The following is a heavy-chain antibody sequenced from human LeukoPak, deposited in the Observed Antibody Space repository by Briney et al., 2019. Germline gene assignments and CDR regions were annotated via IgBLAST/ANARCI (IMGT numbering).Heavy chain of an antibody. Sequence: PGGSLRLSCAASGFTFSSYSMNWVRQAPGKGLEWVSYIRYDGTTYYADSVKGRFTISRNNARNTLYLQMNSLRAEDTAVYYCARYSGSYYGGQSYFDYWGQGTLVTVSS. CDR2: IRYDGTT. CDR3: ARYSGSYYGGQSYFDY. V-gene: IGHV3-48*01. J-gene: IGHJ4*02. CDR1: GFTFSSYS. D-gene: IGHD1-26*01.